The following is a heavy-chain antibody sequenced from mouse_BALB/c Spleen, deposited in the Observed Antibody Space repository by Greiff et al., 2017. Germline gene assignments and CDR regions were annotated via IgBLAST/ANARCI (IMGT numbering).Heavy chain of an antibody. CDR2: IYPGNSDT. CDR3: TRTFTTVVASRAMDY. V-gene: IGHV1-5*01. CDR1: GYTFTSYW. Sequence: VQLQQSGTVLARPGASVKMSCKASGYTFTSYWMHWVKQRPGQGLEWIGAIYPGNSDTSYNQKFKGKAKLTAVTSTSTAYMELSSLTNEDSAVYYCTRTFTTVVASRAMDYWGQGTSVTVSS. J-gene: IGHJ4*01. D-gene: IGHD1-1*01.